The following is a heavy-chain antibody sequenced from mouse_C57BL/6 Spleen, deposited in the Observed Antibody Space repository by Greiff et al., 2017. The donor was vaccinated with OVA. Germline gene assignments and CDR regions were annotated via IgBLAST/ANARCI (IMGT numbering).Heavy chain of an antibody. CDR3: ARNYYGPWYFDV. D-gene: IGHD1-2*01. CDR2: IRNKANGYTT. Sequence: EVQRVESGGGLVQPGGSLSLSCAASGFTFTDYYMSWVRQPPGKALEWFGFIRNKANGYTTEYSASVKGRFTISRDNSQSILDLQMNALGAEDSATYYCARNYYGPWYFDVWGTGTTVTVSS. J-gene: IGHJ1*03. V-gene: IGHV7-3*01. CDR1: GFTFTDYY.